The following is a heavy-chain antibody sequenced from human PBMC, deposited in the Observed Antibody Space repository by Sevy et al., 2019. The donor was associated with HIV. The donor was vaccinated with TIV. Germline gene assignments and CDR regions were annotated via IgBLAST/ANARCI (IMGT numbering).Heavy chain of an antibody. V-gene: IGHV1-69*10. CDR2: IIPRGGLA. Sequence: ASVKVSCKASGGSLSNYGMNWVRQAPGQGLEWTGGIIPRGGLANYARKLRDRVTITADESTSTMYIELRRLTSEDTGVYYCTSVRPRGGDCYFFDSWGQGTLVTVSS. CDR1: GGSLSNYG. CDR3: TSVRPRGGDCYFFDS. J-gene: IGHJ4*02. D-gene: IGHD2-21*01.